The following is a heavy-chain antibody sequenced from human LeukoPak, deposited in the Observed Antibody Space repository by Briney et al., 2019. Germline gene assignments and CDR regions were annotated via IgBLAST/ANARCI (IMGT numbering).Heavy chain of an antibody. J-gene: IGHJ3*02. CDR3: AKDSGVTMIVVVSDAFDI. D-gene: IGHD3-22*01. Sequence: GGSLRLSCAASGFTFSSYSMNWVRQAPGKGLEWVSAINSNSYYIYYADSVKGRFTISRDNSKNTLYLQMNSLRAEDTAVYYCAKDSGVTMIVVVSDAFDIWGQGTMVTVSS. V-gene: IGHV3-21*04. CDR1: GFTFSSYS. CDR2: INSNSYYI.